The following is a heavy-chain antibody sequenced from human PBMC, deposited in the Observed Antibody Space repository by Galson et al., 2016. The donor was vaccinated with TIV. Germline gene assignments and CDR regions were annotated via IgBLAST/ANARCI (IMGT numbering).Heavy chain of an antibody. Sequence: LSLTCSVSGGSVSRYYWSWVRQSPGKGLEWIGRIFTDGTTTYNPSLKSRVAISVDTSRRQFSLRLRYVTAADTALYYCATVNTNSRKYFDYWGQGIQVTVS. CDR2: IFTDGTT. J-gene: IGHJ4*02. D-gene: IGHD5-18*01. CDR3: ATVNTNSRKYFDY. CDR1: GGSVSRYY. V-gene: IGHV4-4*07.